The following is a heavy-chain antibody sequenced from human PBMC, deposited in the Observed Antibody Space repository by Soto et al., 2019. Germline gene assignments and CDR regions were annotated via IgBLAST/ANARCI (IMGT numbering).Heavy chain of an antibody. J-gene: IGHJ6*03. V-gene: IGHV4-59*08. D-gene: IGHD4-17*01. CDR3: AKYGDYHYYYYMDV. CDR2: IYYSGST. CDR1: GGSISSYY. Sequence: LSLTCTVSGGSISSYYWSWIRQPPGKGLEWIGYIYYSGSTNYNPSLKSRVTISVDTSKNQFSLKLSSVTAADTAVYYCAKYGDYHYYYYMDVWGKGTTVTVSS.